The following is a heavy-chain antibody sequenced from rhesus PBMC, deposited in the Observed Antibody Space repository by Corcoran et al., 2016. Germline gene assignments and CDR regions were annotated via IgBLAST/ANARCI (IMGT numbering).Heavy chain of an antibody. J-gene: IGHJ6*01. CDR2: INPSKGNT. V-gene: IGHV1-200*01. CDR1: GYHFTRYS. Sequence: QVQLVQSGAAVKKPGAPVKLSCKASGYHFTRYSIKRLSQAPGQGREWMGWINPSKGNTGYAKKFQGRVTMTRDTSTSTAYMELSSLRSEDTAVYYCARGPADGLDSWGQGVVVTVSS. CDR3: ARGPADGLDS.